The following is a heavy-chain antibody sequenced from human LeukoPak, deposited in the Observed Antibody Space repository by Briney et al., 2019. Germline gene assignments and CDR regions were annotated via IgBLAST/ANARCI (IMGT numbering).Heavy chain of an antibody. CDR2: ISSSSSTI. D-gene: IGHD6-6*01. CDR1: GFTFSSYS. CDR3: ARGLLEYSSSSGAFDI. V-gene: IGHV3-48*01. J-gene: IGHJ3*02. Sequence: GGSLRLSCAASGFTFSSYSMNWVRQAPGKGLEWVSYISSSSSTIYYADSVKGRFTISRDNAKNSLYLQMNSLRAEDTAVYYCARGLLEYSSSSGAFDIWGQGTMVTVSS.